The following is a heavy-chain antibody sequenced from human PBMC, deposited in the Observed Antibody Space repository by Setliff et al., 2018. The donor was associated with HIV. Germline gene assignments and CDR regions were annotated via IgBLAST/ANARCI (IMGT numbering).Heavy chain of an antibody. CDR3: ARARMVRKIYFFDY. CDR1: ELNSPNDW. V-gene: IGHV5-51*01. Sequence: PGESLTISCKASELNSPNDWIAWVRQMSGNGLEWMGIIYPGDSETRYSPSFQGQVTTSVDKSTTTAYLQWSSLKASDSAIYYCARARMVRKIYFFDYWGQGTMVTVSS. D-gene: IGHD3-10*01. CDR2: IYPGDSET. J-gene: IGHJ4*02.